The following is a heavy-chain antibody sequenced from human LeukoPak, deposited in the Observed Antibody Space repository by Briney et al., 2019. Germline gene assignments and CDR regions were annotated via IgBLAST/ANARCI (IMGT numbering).Heavy chain of an antibody. V-gene: IGHV3-21*01. CDR3: ASEQRGGAFDI. CDR1: GFTFSSYS. D-gene: IGHD3-16*01. CDR2: ISSSSSYI. Sequence: GGSLRLSRAASGFTFSSYSMNWVRQAPGKGLEWVSSISSSSSYIYYADSVKGRFTISRDNAKNSLYLHMNSLRAEDTAVYYCASEQRGGAFDIWGQGTMVTVSS. J-gene: IGHJ3*02.